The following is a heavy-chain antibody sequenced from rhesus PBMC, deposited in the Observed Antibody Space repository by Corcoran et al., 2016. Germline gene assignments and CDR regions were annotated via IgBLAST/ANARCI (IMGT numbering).Heavy chain of an antibody. D-gene: IGHD2-15*01. J-gene: IGHJ6*01. V-gene: IGHV4-99*01. CDR3: ARRVGGPSYGLDS. CDR2: IGGSSGST. Sequence: QVQLQESGPGLVKPSETLSLPCAVSGYSIRSGYYWVWLRQHPGTGLEWIGYIGGSSGSTYYNPSLKSRVTISKDTSKNQFSLKLSSVTAADTAVYYCARRVGGPSYGLDSWGQGVVVTVSS. CDR1: GYSIRSGYY.